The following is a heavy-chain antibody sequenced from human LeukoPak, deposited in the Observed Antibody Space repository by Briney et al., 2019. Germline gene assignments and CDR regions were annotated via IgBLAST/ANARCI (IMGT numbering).Heavy chain of an antibody. J-gene: IGHJ4*02. CDR2: INPSGGST. Sequence: ASVTVSCTASGYTFTSYYMHWVRQAPGQGLEWMGIINPSGGSTSYAQKFQGRVTMTRDMSTSTVYMELSSLRSEDTAVYYCARSIAAAGYWGQGTLVTVSS. CDR1: GYTFTSYY. CDR3: ARSIAAAGY. V-gene: IGHV1-46*01. D-gene: IGHD6-13*01.